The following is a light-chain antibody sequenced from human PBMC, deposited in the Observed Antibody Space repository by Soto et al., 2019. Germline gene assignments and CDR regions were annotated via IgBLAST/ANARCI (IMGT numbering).Light chain of an antibody. V-gene: IGKV1-39*01. Sequence: DIQMTQSPCSLSASVGDRVTITCRTSQSISSYLNWYQQKPGKAPKLLIYAASSLQSGVPSRFSGSGSGTDFTLTISSLQPEDFATYYCQQSYSNPYTFGQGTKLEIK. CDR2: AAS. CDR3: QQSYSNPYT. J-gene: IGKJ2*01. CDR1: QSISSY.